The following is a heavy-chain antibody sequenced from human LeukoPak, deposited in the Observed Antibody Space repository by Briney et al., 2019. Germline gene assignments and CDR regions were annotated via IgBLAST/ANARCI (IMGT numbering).Heavy chain of an antibody. D-gene: IGHD6-13*01. CDR3: AREGIWQQLDGYHFDY. CDR1: GFTFSSYA. V-gene: IGHV3-23*01. Sequence: PSGGSLRLSCAASGFTFSSYAMSRVRQAPGKGLEWVSAISGSGGSTYYADSVKGRFTISRDNSKNTLYLQMNSLRAEDTAVYYCAREGIWQQLDGYHFDYWGQGTLVTVSS. J-gene: IGHJ4*02. CDR2: ISGSGGST.